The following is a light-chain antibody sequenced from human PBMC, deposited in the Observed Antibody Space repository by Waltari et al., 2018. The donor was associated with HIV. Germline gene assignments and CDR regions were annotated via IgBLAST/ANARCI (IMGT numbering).Light chain of an antibody. CDR1: QTVCLN. CDR2: GAS. Sequence: DIPLTQSPSTLSVSPGVRGTLSCRASQTVCLNLAWYQQRPGQPPKLPVYGASIRASGVSSRFSGSGSGTEFTLTITSVRSEDFAMYFCQQYDVWPLTFGGGTNVDLK. J-gene: IGKJ4*01. CDR3: QQYDVWPLT. V-gene: IGKV3-15*01.